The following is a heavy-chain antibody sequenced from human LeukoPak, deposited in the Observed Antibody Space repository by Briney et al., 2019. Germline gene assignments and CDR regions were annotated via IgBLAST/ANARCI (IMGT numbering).Heavy chain of an antibody. CDR1: GYTFTGYY. Sequence: ASVKVSCKASGYTFTGYYMHWVRQAPGQGLEWMGWINPNSGGTNYAQKFQGRVTMTRDTSISTAYMELSRLRSDDTAVYYCAREGYYYDSSGYHYWGQGTLVTVFS. CDR3: AREGYYYDSSGYHY. J-gene: IGHJ4*02. V-gene: IGHV1-2*02. CDR2: INPNSGGT. D-gene: IGHD3-22*01.